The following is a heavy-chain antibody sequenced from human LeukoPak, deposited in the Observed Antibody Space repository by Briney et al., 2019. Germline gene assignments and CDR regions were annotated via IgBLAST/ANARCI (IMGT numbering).Heavy chain of an antibody. CDR3: AKDLFGYFDS. V-gene: IGHV3-30*18. CDR2: ISYDGSNK. CDR1: GFTFSSYG. D-gene: IGHD3-16*01. Sequence: GRSLRLSCAASGFTFSSYGMHWVRQAPGKGLEWVAVISYDGSNKYYADSVKGRFTISRDNSKNTLYLQMNSLRAEDTAVYYCAKDLFGYFDSWGQGTLVTVSS. J-gene: IGHJ4*02.